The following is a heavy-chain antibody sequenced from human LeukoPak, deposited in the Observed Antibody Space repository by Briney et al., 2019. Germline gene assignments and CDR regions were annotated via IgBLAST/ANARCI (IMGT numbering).Heavy chain of an antibody. D-gene: IGHD4-17*01. J-gene: IGHJ5*02. V-gene: IGHV3-48*03. CDR3: ASAACDYGDYNCWFDP. Sequence: GGSLRLSCAASGFTFSSYEMIWVRQAPGKGLEWVSYISSSGSTIYYADSVKGRFTISRDNAKNSLYLQMNSLRAEDTAVYYCASAACDYGDYNCWFDPWGEGTLVTVSS. CDR1: GFTFSSYE. CDR2: ISSSGSTI.